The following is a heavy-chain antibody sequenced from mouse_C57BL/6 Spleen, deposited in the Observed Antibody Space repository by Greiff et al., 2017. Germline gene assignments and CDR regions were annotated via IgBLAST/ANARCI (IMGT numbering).Heavy chain of an antibody. V-gene: IGHV1-80*01. Sequence: VQLQQSGAELVKPGASVKISCKASGYAFSSYWMNWVKQRPGKGLEWIGQIYPGDGDTNYNGKFKGKATLTADKSSSTAYMQLSSLTSEDSAVYFCARQYDYDATLDYWGQGTTLTVSS. J-gene: IGHJ2*01. CDR2: IYPGDGDT. CDR3: ARQYDYDATLDY. D-gene: IGHD2-4*01. CDR1: GYAFSSYW.